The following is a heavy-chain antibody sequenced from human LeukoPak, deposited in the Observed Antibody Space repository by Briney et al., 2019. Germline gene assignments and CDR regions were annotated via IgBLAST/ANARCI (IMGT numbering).Heavy chain of an antibody. Sequence: GGSLRLSCAASGFTVSSNYMSWVRQAPGKGLEWVSVIYSRGSTYYADSVKGRFTISRDNSKNTLYLQMNSLRAEDTAVYYCARGSEVVISAFDIWGQGTMVTVSS. CDR1: GFTVSSNY. CDR2: IYSRGST. D-gene: IGHD3-22*01. J-gene: IGHJ3*02. V-gene: IGHV3-53*01. CDR3: ARGSEVVISAFDI.